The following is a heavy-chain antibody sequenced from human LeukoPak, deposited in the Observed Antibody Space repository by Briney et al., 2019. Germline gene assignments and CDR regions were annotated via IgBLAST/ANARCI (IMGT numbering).Heavy chain of an antibody. Sequence: SETLSLTCTVSGFSVSGGGYYWSWIRQPPGKGLEWIGRIYTSGSTNYNPSLKSRVTMSVDTSKNQFSLKLTSVTAADTAVYYCARDTYYDILTGYFHDAFDIWGQGTMVTVSS. V-gene: IGHV4-61*08. J-gene: IGHJ3*02. D-gene: IGHD3-9*01. CDR2: IYTSGST. CDR1: GFSVSGGGYY. CDR3: ARDTYYDILTGYFHDAFDI.